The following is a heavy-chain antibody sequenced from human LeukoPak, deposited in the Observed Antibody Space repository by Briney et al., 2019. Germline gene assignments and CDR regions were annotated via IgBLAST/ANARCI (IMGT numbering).Heavy chain of an antibody. V-gene: IGHV1-46*01. CDR1: GYTFTSYG. CDR3: ARDGWPLQQLWLPGDY. J-gene: IGHJ4*02. CDR2: INPSGGST. Sequence: ASVKVSCKASGYTFTSYGISWVRQAPGQGLEWMGIINPSGGSTSYAQKFQGRVTMTRDMSTSTVYMELSSLRSEDTAVYYRARDGWPLQQLWLPGDYWGQGTLVTVSS. D-gene: IGHD5-18*01.